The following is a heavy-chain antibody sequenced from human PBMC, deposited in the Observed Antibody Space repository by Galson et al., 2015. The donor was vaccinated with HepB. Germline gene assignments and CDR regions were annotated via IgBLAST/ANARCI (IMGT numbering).Heavy chain of an antibody. D-gene: IGHD3-10*01. J-gene: IGHJ6*01. CDR2: ISSGSTYL. CDR3: ARDEGNYGSGSDPYYHYYGMDV. Sequence: SLRLSCAASGFTFTSYTMSWVRQAPGKGLEWVSSISSGSTYLHYADSVKGRLSIFRDNAKNSLYLEMNSLRAEDTAVYYCARDEGNYGSGSDPYYHYYGMDVWGQGTTVTVSS. CDR1: GFTFTSYT. V-gene: IGHV3-21*01.